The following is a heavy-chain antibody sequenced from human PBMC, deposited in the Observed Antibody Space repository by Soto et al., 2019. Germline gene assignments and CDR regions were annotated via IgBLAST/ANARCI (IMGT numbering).Heavy chain of an antibody. V-gene: IGHV1-2*04. CDR3: ARESSIAAFDY. D-gene: IGHD6-6*01. CDR2: INPNSGGT. CDR1: GYTFTGYY. Sequence: GASVKVCCKASGYTFTGYYMQWVRQAPGQGLEWMGWINPNSGGTNYAQKFQGWVTMTRDTSISTAYMELSRLRSDDTAVYYCARESSIAAFDYWGQGTLVTVSS. J-gene: IGHJ4*02.